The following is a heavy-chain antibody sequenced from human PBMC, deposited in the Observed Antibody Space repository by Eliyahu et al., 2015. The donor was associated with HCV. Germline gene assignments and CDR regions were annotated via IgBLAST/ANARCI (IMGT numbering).Heavy chain of an antibody. Sequence: FTFDDYTMHWVRQAPGKGLEWVSLISWDGGSTYYADSVKGRFTISRDNSKNSLYLQMNSLRTEDTALYYCAKDMSRGTGRYYYYGMDVWGQGTTVTVSS. CDR2: ISWDGGST. D-gene: IGHD1-26*01. J-gene: IGHJ6*02. CDR1: FTFDDYT. V-gene: IGHV3-43*01. CDR3: AKDMSRGTGRYYYYGMDV.